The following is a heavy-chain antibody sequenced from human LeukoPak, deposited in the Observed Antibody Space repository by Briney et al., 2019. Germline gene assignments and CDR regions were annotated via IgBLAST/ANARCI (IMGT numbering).Heavy chain of an antibody. V-gene: IGHV4-31*03. Sequence: SETLSLTCTVSSDSFSSVAYYWNWIRQRPGKGLEWIGYIHNSGYTYYNPSLKSRLTISGGTSKNQFSLKLSSVTAADTAVYYCARVHGTYYSGSGSYYYGMDVWGQGTTVIVSS. CDR1: SDSFSSVAYY. J-gene: IGHJ6*02. CDR3: ARVHGTYYSGSGSYYYGMDV. CDR2: IHNSGYT. D-gene: IGHD3-10*01.